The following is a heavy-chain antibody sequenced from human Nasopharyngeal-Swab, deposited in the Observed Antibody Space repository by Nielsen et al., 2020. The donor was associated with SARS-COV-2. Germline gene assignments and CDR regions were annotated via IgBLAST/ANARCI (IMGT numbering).Heavy chain of an antibody. J-gene: IGHJ4*02. V-gene: IGHV3-33*01. CDR2: IWYDGSTK. Sequence: WIRQPPGKGLEWVAVIWYDGSTKYYTDSVKGRFTISRGNSKNTLYLQMNSLRAEDTAVYYCARDVSDYWTGYLYWGQGALVTVSS. CDR3: ARDVSDYWTGYLY. D-gene: IGHD3/OR15-3a*01.